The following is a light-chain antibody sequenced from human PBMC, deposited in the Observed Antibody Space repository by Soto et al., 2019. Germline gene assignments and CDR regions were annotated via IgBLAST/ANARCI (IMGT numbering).Light chain of an antibody. CDR2: DAS. CDR1: QNIGTY. V-gene: IGKV3-11*01. J-gene: IGKJ5*01. Sequence: ETVFTQSPASLSFSPGERATLSCRASQNIGTYLAWYQQKPGQAPRLLIYDASNRATGIPARFSGSGSGTDFTLTISSLEPEDFAVYYCHQRTNWPITFGQGTRLEIK. CDR3: HQRTNWPIT.